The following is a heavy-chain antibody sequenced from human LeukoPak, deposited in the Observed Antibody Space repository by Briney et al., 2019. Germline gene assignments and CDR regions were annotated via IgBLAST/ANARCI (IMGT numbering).Heavy chain of an antibody. CDR2: ISGSGSDI. CDR1: GFTFSTFS. Sequence: GGSLRLSCAASGFTFSTFSMNWVRQTPGKGLEWVSAISGSGSDIYYADSVKGRFTISRDNPKRSLYLQMNSLRAEDTAVYYCARRTSPNDAFDVWGQGTVVTVSS. V-gene: IGHV3-21*01. CDR3: ARRTSPNDAFDV. D-gene: IGHD1-7*01. J-gene: IGHJ3*01.